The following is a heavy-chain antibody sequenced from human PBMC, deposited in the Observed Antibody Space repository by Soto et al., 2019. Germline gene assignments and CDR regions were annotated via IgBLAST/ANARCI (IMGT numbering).Heavy chain of an antibody. V-gene: IGHV4-59*01. CDR2: IYYSGST. D-gene: IGHD6-6*01. J-gene: IGHJ6*03. CDR3: AKSSSPRYYYYYMDF. CDR1: GGSISSYY. Sequence: ETLSLTCTVSGGSISSYYWSWIRQPPGKGLEWIGYIYYSGSTNYNPSLKGRVTISVDTSKNQFSLKLSSVTAADTAVYYCAKSSSPRYYYYYMDFWGKGTTVTVCS.